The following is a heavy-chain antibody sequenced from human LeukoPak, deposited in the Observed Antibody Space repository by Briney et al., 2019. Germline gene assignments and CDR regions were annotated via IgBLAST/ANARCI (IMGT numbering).Heavy chain of an antibody. D-gene: IGHD3-22*01. Sequence: SETLSLTCAVYGGSFSGYYWSWIRQPPGKGLEWIGEINHSGSTNYNPSLKSRVTISVDTSKNQLSLKLSSVTAADTAVYYCASPNYYDSSSYYYLEYWGQGTQVTVSS. CDR1: GGSFSGYY. CDR3: ASPNYYDSSSYYYLEY. CDR2: INHSGST. J-gene: IGHJ4*02. V-gene: IGHV4-34*01.